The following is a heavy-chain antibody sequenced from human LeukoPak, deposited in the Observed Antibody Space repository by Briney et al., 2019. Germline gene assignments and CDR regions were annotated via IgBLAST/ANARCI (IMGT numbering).Heavy chain of an antibody. D-gene: IGHD6-13*01. CDR1: GASISSGDYY. Sequence: SETLSLTCTVSGASISSGDYYWTWIRQPPGKGLEWIGYIYYSVTTYYNPSLKSRVIISVDTSKNQFSLKLTSVTAADTAVYYCARGLGSSWYGDWGQGTLVTVSS. CDR3: ARGLGSSWYGD. CDR2: IYYSVTT. V-gene: IGHV4-30-4*01. J-gene: IGHJ4*02.